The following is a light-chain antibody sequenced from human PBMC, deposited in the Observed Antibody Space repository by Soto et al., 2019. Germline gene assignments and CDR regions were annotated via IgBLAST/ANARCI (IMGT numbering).Light chain of an antibody. CDR2: GAS. CDR3: QQRNIWPPVT. CDR1: QSVSSNF. J-gene: IGKJ5*01. Sequence: EIVMTQSTGTLSLSPGERATLSCRASQSVSSNFLAWYQQRPGQAPRLLMDGASSRAAGIPDRFSGSGSGTDFTLTISRLEPEDSAVYYCQQRNIWPPVTFGHGTRLEIK. V-gene: IGKV3D-20*02.